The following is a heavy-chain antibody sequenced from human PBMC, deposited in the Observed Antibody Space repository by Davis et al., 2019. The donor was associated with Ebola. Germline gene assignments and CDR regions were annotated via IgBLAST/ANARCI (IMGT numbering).Heavy chain of an antibody. CDR2: ISSDSDYI. V-gene: IGHV3-21*01. D-gene: IGHD5-24*01. CDR1: GFTFSTYS. J-gene: IGHJ4*02. Sequence: GGSLRLSCVASGFTFSTYSMSWVRQAPGKGLEWVSSISSDSDYIYYADSAKGRFTISRDNAKNSLYLQMNSLRAEDTAVYYCARDPSHAKRWLHNYYFDYWGQGTLVTVSS. CDR3: ARDPSHAKRWLHNYYFDY.